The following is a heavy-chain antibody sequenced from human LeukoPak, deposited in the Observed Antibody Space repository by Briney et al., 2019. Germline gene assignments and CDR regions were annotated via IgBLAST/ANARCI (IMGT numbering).Heavy chain of an antibody. D-gene: IGHD1-7*01. J-gene: IGHJ6*04. CDR2: INSDGSST. Sequence: PGGSLRLPCAASGFTFRSYWMHWLRHAPGKGLVWFSRINSDGSSTNYADSVKGRFTITRDNAKNTLYLQMNSLRAEDTAVYYCARDVAPKELYDYYGMDGWGKGITVTVAS. V-gene: IGHV3-74*01. CDR3: ARDVAPKELYDYYGMDG. CDR1: GFTFRSYW.